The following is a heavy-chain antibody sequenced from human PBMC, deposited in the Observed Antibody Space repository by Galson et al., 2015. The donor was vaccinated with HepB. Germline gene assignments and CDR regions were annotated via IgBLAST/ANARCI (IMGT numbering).Heavy chain of an antibody. CDR2: IIPIFGTA. D-gene: IGHD5-12*01. Sequence: SVKVSCKASGGTFSSYAISWVRQAPGQGLEWMGGIIPIFGTANYAQKFQGRVTITADESTSTAYMELSSLRSEDTAVYYCARGDGLRFYNWFDPWGQGTLVTVSS. J-gene: IGHJ5*02. CDR1: GGTFSSYA. V-gene: IGHV1-69*13. CDR3: ARGDGLRFYNWFDP.